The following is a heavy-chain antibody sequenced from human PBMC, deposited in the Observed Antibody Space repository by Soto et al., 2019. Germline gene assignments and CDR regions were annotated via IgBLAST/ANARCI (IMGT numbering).Heavy chain of an antibody. Sequence: PGGSLRLSCAASGFTFSSYSMNWVRQAPGKGLEWVSSISSSSSYIYYADSVRGRFTISRDNAKNSLYLQMNSLRAEDTAVYYCARGYIGRSGWRYGVVEYFQHWGQGTLVTVSS. CDR1: GFTFSSYS. CDR3: ARGYIGRSGWRYGVVEYFQH. CDR2: ISSSSSYI. J-gene: IGHJ1*01. D-gene: IGHD6-19*01. V-gene: IGHV3-21*01.